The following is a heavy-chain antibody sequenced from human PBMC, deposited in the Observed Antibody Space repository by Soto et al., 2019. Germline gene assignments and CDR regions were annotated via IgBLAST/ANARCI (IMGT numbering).Heavy chain of an antibody. D-gene: IGHD6-6*01. CDR2: IYWNDDK. CDR3: ARGLATLPVFAFDI. J-gene: IGHJ3*02. CDR1: GISLSTSGVG. Sequence: QITLKGSGPTLVKPTQTLTLTCTLSGISLSTSGVGLGWIRQTPGKALEWLALIYWNDDKHYNPSLRTRITITKDTSKNQAVLTMTNLDPVDTATYYCARGLATLPVFAFDIWDQGTVVTVSS. V-gene: IGHV2-5*01.